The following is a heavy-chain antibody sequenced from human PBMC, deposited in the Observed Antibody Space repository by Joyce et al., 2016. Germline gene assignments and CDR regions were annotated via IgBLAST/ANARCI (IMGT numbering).Heavy chain of an antibody. Sequence: EVQLVESGGGLVKPGGCLRLSCAASGFTFSSYSMGWVRQAPRKVLECVSTLRRSISYIQYTDSVEGRFTISRDNAKNSLYLQMNSLRVEDTAVYYCARSSYTNGIFDYWGQGTLVTVSS. CDR1: GFTFSSYS. V-gene: IGHV3-21*01. J-gene: IGHJ4*02. D-gene: IGHD2-8*01. CDR2: LRRSISYI. CDR3: ARSSYTNGIFDY.